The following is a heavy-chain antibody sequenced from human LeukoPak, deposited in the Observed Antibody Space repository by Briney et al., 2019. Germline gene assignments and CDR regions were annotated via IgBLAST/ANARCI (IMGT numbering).Heavy chain of an antibody. CDR2: IRSKAYGGTT. Sequence: PGGSLRLSCTASGFTFGDYAMSWFRQAPGKGLEWVGFIRSKAYGGTTEYAASVKGRFTISRDDSKSIAYLQMNSLKTEDTAVYYCTMSGYYTGISGYFDYWGQGTLVTVSS. J-gene: IGHJ4*02. CDR1: GFTFGDYA. D-gene: IGHD3-3*01. CDR3: TMSGYYTGISGYFDY. V-gene: IGHV3-49*03.